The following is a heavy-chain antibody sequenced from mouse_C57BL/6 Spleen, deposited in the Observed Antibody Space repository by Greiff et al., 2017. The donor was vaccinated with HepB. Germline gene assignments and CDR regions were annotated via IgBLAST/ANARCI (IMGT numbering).Heavy chain of an antibody. V-gene: IGHV1-69*01. D-gene: IGHD1-1*01. CDR1: GYTFTSYW. CDR3: ARSSYYYGSSQAWFAY. CDR2: IDPSDSYT. Sequence: QVQLQQPGAELVMPGASVKLSCKASGYTFTSYWMHWVKQRPGQGLEWIGEIDPSDSYTNYNQKFKGKSTLTVDKSSSTAYMQLSSLTSEDSAVYYCARSSYYYGSSQAWFAYWGQGTLVTVSA. J-gene: IGHJ3*01.